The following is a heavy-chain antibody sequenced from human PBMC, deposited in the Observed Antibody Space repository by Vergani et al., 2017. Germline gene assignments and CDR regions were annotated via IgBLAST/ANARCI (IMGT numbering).Heavy chain of an antibody. CDR2: INHSGST. D-gene: IGHD1-14*01. CDR3: ARGRRYYYGMDV. V-gene: IGHV4-34*01. J-gene: IGHJ6*02. CDR1: GGSFSGYY. Sequence: QVQLQQWGAGLLKPSETLSLTCAVYGGSFSGYYWSWIRQPPGKGLEWIGEINHSGSTNSNPSLKSRVTISVDTSKNQFSLKLSSVTAADTAVYYCARGRRYYYGMDVWGQGTTVTVSS.